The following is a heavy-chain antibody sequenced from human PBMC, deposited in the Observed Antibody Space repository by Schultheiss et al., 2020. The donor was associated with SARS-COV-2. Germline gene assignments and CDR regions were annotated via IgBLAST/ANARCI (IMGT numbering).Heavy chain of an antibody. CDR1: GFTFDDYT. CDR3: ARALQEAAAGPDYYYYYGMDG. D-gene: IGHD6-13*01. V-gene: IGHV3-43*01. J-gene: IGHJ6*04. CDR2: ISWDGGST. Sequence: GESLKISCAASGFTFDDYTMHWVRQAPGKGLEWVSLISWDGGSTYYADSVKGRFTISRDNAKNTLYLQMNSLRAEDTAVYYCARALQEAAAGPDYYYYYGMDGWCEGTTVTVSS.